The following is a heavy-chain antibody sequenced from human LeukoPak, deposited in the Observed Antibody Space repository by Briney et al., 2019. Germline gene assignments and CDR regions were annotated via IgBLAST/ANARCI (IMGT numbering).Heavy chain of an antibody. D-gene: IGHD3-3*01. CDR3: ARGLPTYYDFWSGYPPGL. CDR1: GYTFTSYY. CDR2: INPSGGST. Sequence: GASVKVSCKAAGYTFTSYYMHWVRQAPGQGLEWMGIINPSGGSTSYAQKFQGRVTMTRDTSTSTVYMELSSLRSEDTAVYYCARGLPTYYDFWSGYPPGLWGRGTLIIVSS. V-gene: IGHV1-46*01. J-gene: IGHJ2*01.